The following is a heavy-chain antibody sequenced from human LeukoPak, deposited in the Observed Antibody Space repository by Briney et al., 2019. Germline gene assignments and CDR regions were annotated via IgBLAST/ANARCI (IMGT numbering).Heavy chain of an antibody. D-gene: IGHD4-23*01. CDR1: GGSISSYY. J-gene: IGHJ4*02. CDR2: IYYSGST. V-gene: IGHV4-59*01. CDR3: ARAVVTLYYFDY. Sequence: SETLSLTCTVSGGSISSYYWSWIRQPPGKGLEWIGYIYYSGSTNYNPSLKSRVTISVDTSKNQFSLKLSSVTAADTAVYYCARAVVTLYYFDYWGQGTLVTVSS.